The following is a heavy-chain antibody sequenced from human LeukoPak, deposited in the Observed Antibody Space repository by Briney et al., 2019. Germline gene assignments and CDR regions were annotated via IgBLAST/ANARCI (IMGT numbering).Heavy chain of an antibody. CDR1: GGSFSGYY. Sequence: ASETLSLTCGVYGGSFSGYYWSWIRQPPGKGLEWIGEINPRGSTNYNPSLKSRVTISVDTSKNQFSLKLSSVTAADTAVYYCARGLDFWSGYHFDYWGQGTLVTVSS. J-gene: IGHJ4*02. CDR2: INPRGST. D-gene: IGHD3-3*01. V-gene: IGHV4-34*01. CDR3: ARGLDFWSGYHFDY.